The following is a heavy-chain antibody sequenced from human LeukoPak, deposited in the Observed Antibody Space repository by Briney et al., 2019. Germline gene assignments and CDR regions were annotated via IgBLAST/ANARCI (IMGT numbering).Heavy chain of an antibody. D-gene: IGHD3-10*01. V-gene: IGHV1-69*06. CDR2: IIPIFGTA. J-gene: IGHJ4*02. Sequence: SVKVSCKASGGPFSSYAISWVRQAPGQGLEWMGGIIPIFGTANYAQKFQGRVTITADKSTSTAYMELSSLRSEDTAVYYCASSRYGSGSYYNGDYWGQGTLVTVSS. CDR3: ASSRYGSGSYYNGDY. CDR1: GGPFSSYA.